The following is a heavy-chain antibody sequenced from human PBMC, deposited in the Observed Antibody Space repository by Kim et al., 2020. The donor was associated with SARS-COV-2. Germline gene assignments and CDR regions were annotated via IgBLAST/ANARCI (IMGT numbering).Heavy chain of an antibody. Sequence: FQGRVTITRDTSASTAYMELSSLRSEDTAVYYCARGAVGSKKGYYYYMDVWGKGTTVTVSS. CDR3: ARGAVGSKKGYYYYMDV. D-gene: IGHD2-2*01. V-gene: IGHV1-3*01. J-gene: IGHJ6*03.